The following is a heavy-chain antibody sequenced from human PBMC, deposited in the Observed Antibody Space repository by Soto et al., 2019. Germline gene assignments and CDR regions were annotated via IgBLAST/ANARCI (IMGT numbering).Heavy chain of an antibody. CDR2: IIPVFGTA. D-gene: IGHD3-10*01. CDR3: ARFLGGAGSYYDGQNYNYYNGMDV. J-gene: IGHJ6*02. V-gene: IGHV1-69*13. CDR1: GGPYNSFA. Sequence: SVKVSCKSSGGPYNSFAISWVRQAPGQGLEWIGGIIPVFGTATYAQKFKGRVTITAEESTSTAYMELSSLTSEDTAVYYCARFLGGAGSYYDGQNYNYYNGMDVWGQGTTVTVSS.